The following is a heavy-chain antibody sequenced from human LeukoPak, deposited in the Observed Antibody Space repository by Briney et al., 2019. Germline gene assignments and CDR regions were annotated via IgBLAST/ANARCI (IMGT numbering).Heavy chain of an antibody. J-gene: IGHJ6*02. D-gene: IGHD3-3*01. V-gene: IGHV4-61*02. CDR3: AREGYDFWSGYLGEPYYYYGMDV. CDR1: GGSISSGSYH. Sequence: SETLSLTCTVSGGSISSGSYHWSWIRQPAGKGLEWIGRINTSGSTNYNPSLKSRVTISVDTSKNQFSLKLSSVTAADTAVYYCAREGYDFWSGYLGEPYYYYGMDVWGQGTTVTVSS. CDR2: INTSGST.